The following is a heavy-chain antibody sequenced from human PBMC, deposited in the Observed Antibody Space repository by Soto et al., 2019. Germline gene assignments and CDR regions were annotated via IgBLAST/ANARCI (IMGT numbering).Heavy chain of an antibody. V-gene: IGHV2-26*01. CDR1: GLSLNKARMG. CDR2: IFWNDER. Sequence: GPTLVNATETLRLTCTVSGLSLNKARMGVSWIRQPPGKALEWLAHIFWNDERSYNTSLKSRLTISRDTSKRQVVLTMTNVDPVDTGTYFCARALREGLPIYYFDSWGQGTLVTVSS. J-gene: IGHJ4*02. CDR3: ARALREGLPIYYFDS. D-gene: IGHD1-26*01.